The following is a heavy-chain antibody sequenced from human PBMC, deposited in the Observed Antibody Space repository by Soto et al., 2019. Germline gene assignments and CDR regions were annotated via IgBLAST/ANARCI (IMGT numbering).Heavy chain of an antibody. CDR2: ISGSGGST. D-gene: IGHD1-26*01. CDR1: GFTFSSYA. Sequence: GGSLRLSCAASGFTFSSYAMSWVRQAPGKGLEWVSAISGSGGSTYYADSVKGRFTTSRDNSKNTLYLQMNSLRAEDTAVYYCAKVFRYPSGSYFYYFDYWGQGTLVTVSS. CDR3: AKVFRYPSGSYFYYFDY. J-gene: IGHJ4*02. V-gene: IGHV3-23*01.